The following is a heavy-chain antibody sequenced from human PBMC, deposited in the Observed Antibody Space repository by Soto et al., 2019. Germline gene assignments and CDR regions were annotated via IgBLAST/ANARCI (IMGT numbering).Heavy chain of an antibody. CDR3: ARHEYYDFWSGYYSAEYFQH. V-gene: IGHV4-59*08. CDR1: GGSISSYY. J-gene: IGHJ1*01. CDR2: IYYSGST. D-gene: IGHD3-3*01. Sequence: SETLSLTCTVSGGSISSYYWSWIRQPPGKGLEWIGYIYYSGSTNYNPSLKSRVTISVDTSKNQFSLKLSSVTAADTAVYYCARHEYYDFWSGYYSAEYFQHWGQGTLVTVSS.